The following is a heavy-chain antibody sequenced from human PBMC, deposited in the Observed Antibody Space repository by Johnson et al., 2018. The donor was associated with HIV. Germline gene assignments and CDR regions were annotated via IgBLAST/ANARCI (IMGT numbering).Heavy chain of an antibody. V-gene: IGHV3-11*04. D-gene: IGHD6-19*01. CDR3: ARKQGLEIPSDALDV. CDR2: ISSSGSTI. J-gene: IGHJ3*01. CDR1: GFTFSDYY. Sequence: QVQLVESGGGLVQPGGSLRLSCVASGFTFSDYYMTWIRQAPRKGLEWVSYISSSGSTIYYADSVQGRFTISRDNARNSLFLQMNSLRAEDTAVYYCARKQGLEIPSDALDVWGQGTMVTVSS.